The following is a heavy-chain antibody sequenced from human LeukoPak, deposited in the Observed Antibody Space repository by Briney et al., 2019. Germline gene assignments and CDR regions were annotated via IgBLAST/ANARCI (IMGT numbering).Heavy chain of an antibody. CDR3: ARDPLGVLSYFDY. Sequence: GGSLRLSCAASGFTFSDYYMSWIRQAPGKGLEWVSYISSSSSYTNYADSVKGRFTISRDNSKNTLYLQMNSLTADDTAVYYCARDPLGVLSYFDYWGQGTLVTVSS. CDR2: ISSSSSYT. CDR1: GFTFSDYY. J-gene: IGHJ4*02. V-gene: IGHV3-11*06. D-gene: IGHD3-16*01.